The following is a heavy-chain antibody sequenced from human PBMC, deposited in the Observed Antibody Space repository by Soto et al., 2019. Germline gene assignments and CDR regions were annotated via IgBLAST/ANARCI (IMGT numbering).Heavy chain of an antibody. CDR3: AKELGTIFGVVIPNYYYGMDV. J-gene: IGHJ6*02. CDR1: GFTFDDYT. V-gene: IGHV3-43*01. Sequence: GGSLRLSCAASGFTFDDYTMHWVRQAPGKGLEWVSLISWDGGSTYYADSVKGRFTISRDNSKNSLYLQMNSLRTEDTALYYCAKELGTIFGVVIPNYYYGMDVWGQGTTVTVSS. CDR2: ISWDGGST. D-gene: IGHD3-3*01.